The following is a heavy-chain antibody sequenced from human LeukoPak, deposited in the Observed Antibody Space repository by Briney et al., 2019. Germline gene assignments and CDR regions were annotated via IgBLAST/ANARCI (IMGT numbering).Heavy chain of an antibody. Sequence: GASVKVSCKASGGTFSSYAISWVRQAPGQGLEWMGWISAYNGNTNYAQKLQGRVTMTTDTSTSTAYMELRSLRSDDTAVYYCARKKAGALNYWGQGTPVTVSS. CDR3: ARKKAGALNY. V-gene: IGHV1-18*01. D-gene: IGHD1-26*01. CDR2: ISAYNGNT. J-gene: IGHJ4*02. CDR1: GGTFSSYA.